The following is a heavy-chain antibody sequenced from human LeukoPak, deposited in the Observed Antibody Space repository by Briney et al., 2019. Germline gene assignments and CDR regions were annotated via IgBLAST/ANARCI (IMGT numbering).Heavy chain of an antibody. CDR3: AKAIDSSGYNFERGADY. CDR1: GFTFSDYY. CDR2: ISRIGTYT. Sequence: GGSLRLSCAASGFTFSDYYMSWIRQAPGKGLEWLSYISRIGTYTNYADSVKGRFTISRDNSKNSLNLRMNTLRAEDTAIYYCAKAIDSSGYNFERGADYWGQGTLVTVSS. V-gene: IGHV3-11*05. J-gene: IGHJ4*02. D-gene: IGHD3-22*01.